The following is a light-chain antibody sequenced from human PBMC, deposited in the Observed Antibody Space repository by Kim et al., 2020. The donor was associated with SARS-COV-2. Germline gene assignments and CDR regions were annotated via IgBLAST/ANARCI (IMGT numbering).Light chain of an antibody. CDR2: GKN. CDR3: NSRDSSGNHVV. Sequence: AVGQTGRITGQGDSLRSYYASWYQQKPGQAPVLVIYGKNNRPAGIPDRFSGSSSGNTASLTITGAQAEDEADYYCNSRDSSGNHVVFGGGTQLTVL. J-gene: IGLJ2*01. CDR1: SLRSYY. V-gene: IGLV3-19*01.